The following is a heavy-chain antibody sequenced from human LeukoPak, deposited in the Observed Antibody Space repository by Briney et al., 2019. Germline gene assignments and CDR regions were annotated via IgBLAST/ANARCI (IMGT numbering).Heavy chain of an antibody. CDR2: IYYSGST. CDR3: ARDLRPHSGGCSSTSCYGHDAFDI. Sequence: SQTLSLTCTVSGGSISSCSYYWGWIRPPPGKGLEWIGSIYYSGSTYYNPSLKSRVTISIDTSKNQFSLKLRSVTPADTAVYFVARDLRPHSGGCSSTSCYGHDAFDIWGQGTMVTVSS. CDR1: GGSISSCSYY. J-gene: IGHJ3*02. D-gene: IGHD2-2*01. V-gene: IGHV4-39*07.